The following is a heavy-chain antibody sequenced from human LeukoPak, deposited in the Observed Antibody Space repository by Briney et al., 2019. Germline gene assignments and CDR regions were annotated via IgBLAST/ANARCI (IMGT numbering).Heavy chain of an antibody. CDR3: AKVIRLGLLWFGELSNFDY. D-gene: IGHD3-10*01. V-gene: IGHV3-30*04. CDR2: ISYDGSNK. Sequence: PGGSLRLSCAASGFTFSSYAMHWVRQAPGKGLEWVAVISYDGSNKYYADSVKGRFTISRDNSKNTLYLQMSSLRADDTAVYYCAKVIRLGLLWFGELSNFDYWGQGTLVTVSS. CDR1: GFTFSSYA. J-gene: IGHJ4*02.